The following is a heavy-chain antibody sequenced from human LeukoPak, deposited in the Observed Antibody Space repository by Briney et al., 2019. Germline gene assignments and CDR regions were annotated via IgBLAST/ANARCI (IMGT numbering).Heavy chain of an antibody. J-gene: IGHJ4*02. CDR2: ISYDGSNK. V-gene: IGHV3-30*03. Sequence: GGSLRLSCAASGFTFSSYGMHWVRQAPGKGLEWVAVISYDGSNKYYADSVKGRFTISRDNAKNSLYLQLNSLRVEDTAVYYCKSGGAAPGSFDNWGQGTLVTVSP. D-gene: IGHD6-13*01. CDR1: GFTFSSYG. CDR3: KSGGAAPGSFDN.